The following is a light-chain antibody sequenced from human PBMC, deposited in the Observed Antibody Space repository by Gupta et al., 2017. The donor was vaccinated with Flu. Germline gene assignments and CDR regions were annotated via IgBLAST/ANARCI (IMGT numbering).Light chain of an antibody. CDR1: QRVSTY. CDR3: QQRYNWPPIT. Sequence: IVLPQSPATLALSPGERATLSCRTGQRVSTYLTGYQHKSGQAPRLLLYAASNRAPGIPARLSGSGSETDCSLIISSLVPADVAVYYFQQRYNWPPITFGQGTRLEIK. J-gene: IGKJ5*01. V-gene: IGKV3-11*01. CDR2: AAS.